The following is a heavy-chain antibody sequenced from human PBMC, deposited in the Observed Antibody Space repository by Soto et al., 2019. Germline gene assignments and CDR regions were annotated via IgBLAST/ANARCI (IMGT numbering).Heavy chain of an antibody. CDR3: ARASIMGPTTLVDY. J-gene: IGHJ4*02. Sequence: QVQLVQSGAEVKNPGASVKASCKASGYTFTAYYIQWVLQAPGQGLEWMGVINPSSGNTPYAQKFQGRVTVTRDTSTSTVYMELSSLRSDDTAVYYCARASIMGPTTLVDYWGQGTLVTVSS. D-gene: IGHD1-26*01. CDR1: GYTFTAYY. V-gene: IGHV1-46*01. CDR2: INPSSGNT.